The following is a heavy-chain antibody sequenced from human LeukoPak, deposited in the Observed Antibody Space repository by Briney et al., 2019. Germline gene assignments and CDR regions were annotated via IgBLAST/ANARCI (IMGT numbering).Heavy chain of an antibody. J-gene: IGHJ6*03. D-gene: IGHD2-2*01. CDR1: GGSFSDYY. V-gene: IGHV4-34*01. CDR2: INHSGST. CDR3: ARGLRRVIPATWRYSYYYYMDV. Sequence: SETLSLTCSVYGGSFSDYYWSWIRQPPGKGLEWIGEINHSGSTNYIASLESRVTISVDTSKSQFSLKLSSVTAADTAVYYCARGLRRVIPATWRYSYYYYMDVWGKGTTVTVSS.